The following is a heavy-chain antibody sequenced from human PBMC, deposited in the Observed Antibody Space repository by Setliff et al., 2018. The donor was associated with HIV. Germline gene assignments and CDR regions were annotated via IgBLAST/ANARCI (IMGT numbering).Heavy chain of an antibody. D-gene: IGHD2-2*01. J-gene: IGHJ5*02. CDR2: IYYSGST. Sequence: SETLSLTCTVSGDPIFIGGYYWSWIRQHPGGGLEWIGYIYYSGSTYYNPSLKSRVTISVDTSKNQFSLKLTSVTVADTAIYFCSASADGDCATTSCSNWFDPWGQGTLVTVSS. V-gene: IGHV4-31*03. CDR1: GDPIFIGGYY. CDR3: SASADGDCATTSCSNWFDP.